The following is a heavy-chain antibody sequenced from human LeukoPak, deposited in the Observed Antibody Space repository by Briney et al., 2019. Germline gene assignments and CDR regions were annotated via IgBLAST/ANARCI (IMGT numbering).Heavy chain of an antibody. V-gene: IGHV3-23*01. Sequence: PGGSLRFSCAASGFTFSNYAMSWVRQAPGKGLEWVSAIHGTDGRTWYPDSVKGRCTISRDNSRNTLYLQLNSLRAEDTAVYYCARDRAFPNDVFDIWGQGTMVSVSS. CDR2: IHGTDGRT. CDR1: GFTFSNYA. D-gene: IGHD2/OR15-2a*01. CDR3: ARDRAFPNDVFDI. J-gene: IGHJ3*02.